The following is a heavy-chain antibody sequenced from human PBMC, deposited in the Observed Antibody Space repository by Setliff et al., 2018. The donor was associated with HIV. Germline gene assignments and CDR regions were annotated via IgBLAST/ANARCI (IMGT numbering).Heavy chain of an antibody. J-gene: IGHJ4*02. V-gene: IGHV1-3*01. CDR2: INAGNGNT. D-gene: IGHD2-21*02. CDR1: GYTFTNYA. CDR3: SSPTAIPH. Sequence: ASVKVSCKASGYTFTNYAILWVRQAPGRGLEWMGWINAGNGNTKYSQKFQGRVTITRDTSASTAYIALSSLRPEDTAVYYCSSPTAIPHWGQGTLVTVSS.